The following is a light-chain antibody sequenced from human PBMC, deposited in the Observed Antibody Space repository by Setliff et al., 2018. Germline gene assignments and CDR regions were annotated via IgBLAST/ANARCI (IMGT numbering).Light chain of an antibody. Sequence: QSVLTQPPSVSGAPGHTVTISCTGSSSNIGATYDVHWYQHVPGTAPKLLLYRFSNRPSGVPHRFSGSTSGTSASLAITGLQVEDEADYYCQSYDTRLNDDVFGTGTKGTVL. CDR3: QSYDTRLNDDV. CDR2: RFS. V-gene: IGLV1-40*01. CDR1: SSNIGATYD. J-gene: IGLJ1*01.